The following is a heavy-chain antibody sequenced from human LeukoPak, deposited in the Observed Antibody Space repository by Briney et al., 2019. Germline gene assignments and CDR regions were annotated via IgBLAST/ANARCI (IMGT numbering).Heavy chain of an antibody. CDR3: ASRATVTTFFDY. Sequence: PGGSLRLSCAASGFTFSSYAMNWVRQAPGKGLEWVSAISGAGGSTYFADFVKGRFTISRDNSKNTLYLQMNSLRAEDTAVYYCASRATVTTFFDYWGQGTLVTVSS. CDR2: ISGAGGST. CDR1: GFTFSSYA. J-gene: IGHJ4*02. V-gene: IGHV3-23*01. D-gene: IGHD4-17*01.